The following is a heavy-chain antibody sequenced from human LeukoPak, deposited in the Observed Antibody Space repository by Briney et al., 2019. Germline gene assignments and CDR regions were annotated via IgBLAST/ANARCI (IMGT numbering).Heavy chain of an antibody. CDR1: GYSINSGFY. Sequence: PSETLSLTCTVSGYSINSGFYWGWLRQPPGKGLEWIGNIYHSATTYYNPSLKSRVSISVDTSKNKFSLKLNSVTAADTAVYYCARDLAAAAGTAPYYYYYYMDVWGKGTTVTISS. V-gene: IGHV4-38-2*02. CDR2: IYHSATT. D-gene: IGHD6-13*01. J-gene: IGHJ6*03. CDR3: ARDLAAAAGTAPYYYYYYMDV.